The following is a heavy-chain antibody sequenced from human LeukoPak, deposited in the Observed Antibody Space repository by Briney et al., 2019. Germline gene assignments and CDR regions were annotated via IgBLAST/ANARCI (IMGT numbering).Heavy chain of an antibody. V-gene: IGHV3-64*01. Sequence: GGSLRLSCAASGFTFSSYAMHWVRQAPGKGLEYVSAISSNGGSTYYANSVKGRFTISRDNSKNTLYLQMNSLRAEDTAVYYCASSYYDFWSGYYYYGMDVWGQGTTVTVSS. D-gene: IGHD3-3*01. J-gene: IGHJ6*02. CDR2: ISSNGGST. CDR3: ASSYYDFWSGYYYYGMDV. CDR1: GFTFSSYA.